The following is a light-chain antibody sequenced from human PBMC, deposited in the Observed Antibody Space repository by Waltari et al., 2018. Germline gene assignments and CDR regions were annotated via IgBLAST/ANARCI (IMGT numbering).Light chain of an antibody. CDR2: DGK. V-gene: IGLV2-14*03. CDR3: SSYTSTSTVL. Sequence: QSDLSQPASMSGSPGQSITISCTGTSSDVGGYTYVSWYQEYPGKAPKLIIYDGKNRPSGVSNRFSGSKSGNTASLTISGLQAEDEADYYCSSYTSTSTVLFGGGTKVTVL. J-gene: IGLJ2*01. CDR1: SSDVGGYTY.